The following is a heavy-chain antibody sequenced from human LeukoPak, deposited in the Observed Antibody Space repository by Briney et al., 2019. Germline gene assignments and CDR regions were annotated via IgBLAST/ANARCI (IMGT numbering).Heavy chain of an antibody. CDR1: GFTFSNFA. CDR3: AKSILMTTVTTYYFDY. V-gene: IGHV3-23*01. CDR2: ISGSGGSM. J-gene: IGHJ4*02. D-gene: IGHD4-17*01. Sequence: GGSLRLSCVASGFTFSNFAMSWVRQAPGKGLEWVSTISGSGGSMYYADSVKGRFTISRDNSKNTLYLQMNSLRAEDTAVYYCAKSILMTTVTTYYFDYWGLGTLVTVSS.